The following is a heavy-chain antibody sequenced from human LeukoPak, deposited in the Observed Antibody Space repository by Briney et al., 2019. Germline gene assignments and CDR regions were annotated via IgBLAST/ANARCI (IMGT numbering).Heavy chain of an antibody. D-gene: IGHD5-12*01. CDR3: ARVGGYDYYFDY. V-gene: IGHV1-69*05. Sequence: SVKVSCKASGGTFSSYAISWVRQAPGQGLEWMGGIIPIFGTANYAQKFQGRVTITTDESTSTAYMELSSLRSEDTAVYYCARVGGYDYYFDYWGQGTLATVSS. CDR1: GGTFSSYA. J-gene: IGHJ4*02. CDR2: IIPIFGTA.